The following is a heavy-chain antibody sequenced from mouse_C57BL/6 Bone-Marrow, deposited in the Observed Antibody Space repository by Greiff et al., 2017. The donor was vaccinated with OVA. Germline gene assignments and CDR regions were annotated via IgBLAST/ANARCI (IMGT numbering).Heavy chain of an antibody. CDR3: ARVSTVVRYAMDY. CDR2: INYDGSST. D-gene: IGHD1-1*01. J-gene: IGHJ4*01. CDR1: GFTFSDYY. V-gene: IGHV5-16*01. Sequence: EVQVVESEGGLVQPGSSMKLSCTASGFTFSDYYMAWVRQVPEKGLEWVANINYDGSSTYYLDSLKSRFIISRDNAKNILYLQMSSLKSEDTATYYCARVSTVVRYAMDYWGQGTSVTVSS.